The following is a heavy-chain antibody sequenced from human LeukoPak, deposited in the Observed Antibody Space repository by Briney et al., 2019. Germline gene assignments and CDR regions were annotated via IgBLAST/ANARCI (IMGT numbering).Heavy chain of an antibody. D-gene: IGHD1-14*01. CDR1: AGSISSDS. J-gene: IGHJ5*02. Sequence: PSETLSLTCTVSAGSISSDSWNWIRQPPGQGLEWIGYINHSGGTKYNPSLESRVTISIDTSKNQFSLKLRSVTVADTAVYYCTGLTFDISTRNFGWFDPWGQGTLVTVSS. CDR3: TGLTFDISTRNFGWFDP. V-gene: IGHV4-59*01. CDR2: INHSGGT.